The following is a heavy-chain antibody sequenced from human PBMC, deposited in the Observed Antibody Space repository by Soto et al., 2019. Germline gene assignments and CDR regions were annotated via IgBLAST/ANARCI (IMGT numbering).Heavy chain of an antibody. J-gene: IGHJ6*02. CDR3: ARDGSTGTTNYHYAMDV. V-gene: IGHV3-48*03. Sequence: GGSLRLSCAASGFTLSSYHMDWVRQAPGKGLEWVSYINAGGSTIYYADSVKGRFTISRDNAKNSLYLQMDGLRAEDTAVYYCARDGSTGTTNYHYAMDVWGQGTTVTVSS. CDR2: INAGGSTI. CDR1: GFTLSSYH. D-gene: IGHD4-17*01.